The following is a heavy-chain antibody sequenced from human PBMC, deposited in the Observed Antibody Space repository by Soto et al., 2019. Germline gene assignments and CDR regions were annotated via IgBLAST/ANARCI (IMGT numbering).Heavy chain of an antibody. J-gene: IGHJ6*02. CDR3: AKDQAEYYDFWSGYYYGMDV. CDR1: GYTFTSYY. D-gene: IGHD3-3*01. Sequence: ASVKVSCKASGYTFTSYYMHWVRQAPGQGLEWMGIINPSGGSTSYAQKFQGRVTMTRDTSTSTVYMELSSLRSEDTAVYYCAKDQAEYYDFWSGYYYGMDVWGQGTTVTVSS. CDR2: INPSGGST. V-gene: IGHV1-46*01.